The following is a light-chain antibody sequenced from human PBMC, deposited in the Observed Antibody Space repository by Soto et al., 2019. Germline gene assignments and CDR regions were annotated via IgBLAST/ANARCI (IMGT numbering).Light chain of an antibody. V-gene: IGKV1-39*01. J-gene: IGKJ5*01. CDR2: AAS. Sequence: DIQMTQSPSSLSASVGDRVTITCRASQSISSYLNWYQQKPGKAPKLLIYAASSLQSGVPSRFSGSGSGTDFTLTISSLQPEDSATYYCQQFHNYPPITFGQGTRLEI. CDR3: QQFHNYPPIT. CDR1: QSISSY.